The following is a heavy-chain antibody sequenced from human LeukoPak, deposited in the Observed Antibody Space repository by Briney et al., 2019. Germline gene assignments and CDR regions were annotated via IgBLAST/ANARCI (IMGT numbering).Heavy chain of an antibody. CDR3: ARAGPASGYYPFDY. V-gene: IGHV4-59*12. J-gene: IGHJ4*02. CDR2: IYYSGST. Sequence: SETLSLTCTASGGSISSYYWSWIRQPPGKGLEWSGYIYYSGSTNYNPSLKSRVTMSVDTSKNQFSLKLSSVTAADTAAYYCARAGPASGYYPFDYWGQGTLVTVSS. D-gene: IGHD3-22*01. CDR1: GGSISSYY.